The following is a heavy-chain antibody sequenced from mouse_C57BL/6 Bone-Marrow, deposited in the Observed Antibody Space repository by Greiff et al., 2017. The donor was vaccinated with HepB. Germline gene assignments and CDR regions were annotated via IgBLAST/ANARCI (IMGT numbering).Heavy chain of an antibody. CDR3: SRCYCYDSSLPYDMDY. V-gene: IGHV1-15*01. CDR1: GYTFTDYE. Sequence: VQLVESGAELVRPGASVTLSCKASGYTFTDYEMHWVKQTPVHGLDWIGAIDPETGGTTYNQKFKGKALLTADKSSSTSYIELRRLTSEDSAVYYFSRCYCYDSSLPYDMDYWGQGTSVTVSS. D-gene: IGHD1-1*01. CDR2: IDPETGGT. J-gene: IGHJ4*01.